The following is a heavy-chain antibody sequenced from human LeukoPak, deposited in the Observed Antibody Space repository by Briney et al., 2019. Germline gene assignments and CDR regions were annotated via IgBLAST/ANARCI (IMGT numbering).Heavy chain of an antibody. J-gene: IGHJ5*02. CDR2: IYYSGST. CDR1: GGSISSYY. V-gene: IGHV4-59*01. Sequence: PSETLSLTCTVSGGSISSYYWSWIRQPLGKGLEWIGYIYYSGSTNYNPSLKSRVTISVDTSKNQFSLKLSSVTAADTAVYYCARVITYPRKPFNWFDPWGQGTLVTVSS. D-gene: IGHD3-22*01. CDR3: ARVITYPRKPFNWFDP.